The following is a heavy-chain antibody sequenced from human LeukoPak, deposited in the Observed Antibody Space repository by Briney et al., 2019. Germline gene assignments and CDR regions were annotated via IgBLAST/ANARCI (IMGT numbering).Heavy chain of an antibody. CDR2: ISGGST. CDR3: TDFEN. Sequence: GGSLRLSCAASGFTFSNYATSWVRQASGKGLECVSSISGGSTYYAESVKGRFTISRDNSKNTLYLQMNSLRAEDTAVYYCTDFENWGQGTLVTVSS. CDR1: GFTFSNYA. V-gene: IGHV3-23*01. J-gene: IGHJ4*02.